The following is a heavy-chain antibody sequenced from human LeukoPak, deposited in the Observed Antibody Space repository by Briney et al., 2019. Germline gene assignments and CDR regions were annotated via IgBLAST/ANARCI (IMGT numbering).Heavy chain of an antibody. CDR1: GFTFSFYT. J-gene: IGHJ4*02. CDR2: ISTSSTYI. D-gene: IGHD4-17*01. Sequence: SGGSLRLSCAASGFTFSFYTMSWVRQAPGKGLEWVSSISTSSTYIYYSDSLKGRFTISRDNTKNSLYLQMDSLTADDTAVYFCACLRGPSDYWGQGTLVTVSS. V-gene: IGHV3-21*01. CDR3: ACLRGPSDY.